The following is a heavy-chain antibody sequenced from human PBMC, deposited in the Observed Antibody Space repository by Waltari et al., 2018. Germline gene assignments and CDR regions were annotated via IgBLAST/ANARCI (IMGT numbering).Heavy chain of an antibody. D-gene: IGHD3-10*01. CDR3: ARRDRGGSVSNYFDY. Sequence: DVQLAQSGAEVKKAGESLKISCKGSGYSFTTYWIGWVRQMPGKGLEWMGIIYPGDSDTRYRPSFQGQVTISVDKSITTAYLQWSSLKASDTAIYFCARRDRGGSVSNYFDYWGQVTLVTVSS. CDR1: GYSFTTYW. J-gene: IGHJ4*02. V-gene: IGHV5-51*03. CDR2: IYPGDSDT.